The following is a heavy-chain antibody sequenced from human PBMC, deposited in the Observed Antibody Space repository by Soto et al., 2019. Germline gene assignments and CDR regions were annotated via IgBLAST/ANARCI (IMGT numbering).Heavy chain of an antibody. V-gene: IGHV3-48*01. J-gene: IGHJ6*03. CDR3: ASDFYYYYYYMDV. CDR1: GFTFSSYS. Sequence: EVQLVESGGGLVQPGGSLRLSCAASGFTFSSYSMNWVREAPGKGLEWGSYISSSSSTIYYADSVKGRFTISRDNAKNSLYLQMNSLRAEDTAVYYCASDFYYYYYYMDVWGKGTTVTVSS. CDR2: ISSSSSTI.